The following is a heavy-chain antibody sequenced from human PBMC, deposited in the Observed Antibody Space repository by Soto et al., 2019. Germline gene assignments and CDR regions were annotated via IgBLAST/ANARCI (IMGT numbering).Heavy chain of an antibody. V-gene: IGHV4-34*01. D-gene: IGHD1-1*01. CDR2: INHSGST. CDR3: ARLRTMPTGVDY. J-gene: IGHJ4*02. Sequence: LETLSLTCAVDGGSFRGYYWSWIRQPPGKGLEWIGEINHSGSTNYNPSLKSRVTISVDTSKNQFSLKLSSVTAADTAVYYCARLRTMPTGVDYLGQGTLVTGSS. CDR1: GGSFRGYY.